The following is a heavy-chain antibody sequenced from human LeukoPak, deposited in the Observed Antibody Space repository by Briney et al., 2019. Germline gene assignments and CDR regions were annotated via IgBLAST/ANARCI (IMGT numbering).Heavy chain of an antibody. CDR3: ARLRYCSSTSCLLFDY. D-gene: IGHD2-2*01. J-gene: IGHJ4*02. CDR2: INHSGST. V-gene: IGHV4-34*01. CDR1: GGSFSGYY. Sequence: SETLSLTCAVYGGSFSGYYWSWIRQPPGKGLKWIGEINHSGSTNYNPSLKSRVTISVDTSKNQFSLKLSSVTAADTAVYYCARLRYCSSTSCLLFDYWGQGTLVTVSS.